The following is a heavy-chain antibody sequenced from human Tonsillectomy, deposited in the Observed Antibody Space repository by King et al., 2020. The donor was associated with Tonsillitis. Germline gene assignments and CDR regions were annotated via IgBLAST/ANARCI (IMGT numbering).Heavy chain of an antibody. J-gene: IGHJ4*02. CDR2: ISSGSNYI. V-gene: IGHV3-21*01. CDR3: ARDSKYCSGGSCYSVQGDY. Sequence: VQLVESGGGLVKPGGSLRLSCAASGFTFSSTSMNWVRQAPGKGLEWVSSISSGSNYIYYADSVKGLLTISRDNAKNSLYLQMNSLRAEDTAVYYCARDSKYCSGGSCYSVQGDYWGQGTLVTVSS. D-gene: IGHD2-15*01. CDR1: GFTFSSTS.